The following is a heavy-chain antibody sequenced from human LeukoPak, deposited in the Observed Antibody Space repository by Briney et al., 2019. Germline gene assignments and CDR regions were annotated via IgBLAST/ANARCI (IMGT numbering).Heavy chain of an antibody. V-gene: IGHV3-7*01. D-gene: IGHD3-16*01. J-gene: IGHJ4*02. Sequence: GGSLRLSCAASGCTFSSYWMSWVRQAPGKGLEWVANIKQDGSEKYYVDSVKGRFTISRDNAKNSLYLQMNSLRAEDTAVYYCARRRYDYVFGFDYWGQGTLVTVSS. CDR2: IKQDGSEK. CDR3: ARRRYDYVFGFDY. CDR1: GCTFSSYW.